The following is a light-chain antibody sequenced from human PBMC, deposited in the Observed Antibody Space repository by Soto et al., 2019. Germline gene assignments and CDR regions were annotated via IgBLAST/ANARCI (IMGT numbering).Light chain of an antibody. CDR3: QSDDSSLYV. V-gene: IGLV1-40*01. CDR1: SSNIGAGYD. CDR2: GNS. J-gene: IGLJ1*01. Sequence: QSVLTQPPSVSGAPGQRVTISCTGSSSNIGAGYDVHWYQQLPGTAPKLLIYGNSNRPSGVPDRFSGSKSGTSASLAITGLQAEDEADYYCQSDDSSLYVFGTGTKVTVL.